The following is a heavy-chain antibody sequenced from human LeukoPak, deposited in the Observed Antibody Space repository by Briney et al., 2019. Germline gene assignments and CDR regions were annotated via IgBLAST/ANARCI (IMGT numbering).Heavy chain of an antibody. Sequence: GGSLRLSCAASGFTFSNYAMSWVRQAPGKGLEWVSSINGNGGSTYYADSVKGRFTISRDNSKNTLYLQMNSLRAEDTAVYYCARSSRGTDYYMDVWGKGTTVTISS. CDR3: ARSSRGTDYYMDV. CDR2: INGNGGST. J-gene: IGHJ6*03. V-gene: IGHV3-23*01. CDR1: GFTFSNYA. D-gene: IGHD6-13*01.